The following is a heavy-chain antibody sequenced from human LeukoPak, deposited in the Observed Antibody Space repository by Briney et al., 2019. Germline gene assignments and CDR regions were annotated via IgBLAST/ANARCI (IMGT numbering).Heavy chain of an antibody. CDR3: ASHSGSYFPYYYYGMDV. D-gene: IGHD1-26*01. CDR2: ISSSSSYI. Sequence: PGGSLRLSCAASGFTFSSYSMSWVRQAPGKGLEWVSSISSSSSYIYYADSVKGRFTISRDNAKNSLYLQMNSLRAEDTAVYYCASHSGSYFPYYYYGMDVWGQGTTVTVSS. J-gene: IGHJ6*02. CDR1: GFTFSSYS. V-gene: IGHV3-21*01.